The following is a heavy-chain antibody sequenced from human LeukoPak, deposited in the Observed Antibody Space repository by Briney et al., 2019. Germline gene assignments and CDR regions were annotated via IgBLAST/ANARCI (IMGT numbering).Heavy chain of an antibody. J-gene: IGHJ4*02. CDR3: ASGFVDTAMVTGYYFDY. D-gene: IGHD5-18*01. CDR2: IYYSGST. V-gene: IGHV4-61*01. Sequence: SETLSLTCTVSGGSVSSGSYYWSWIRQPPGKGPEWIGYIYYSGSTNYNPSLKSRVTISVDTSKNQFSLKLSSVTAADTAVYYCASGFVDTAMVTGYYFDYWGQGTLVTVSS. CDR1: GGSVSSGSYY.